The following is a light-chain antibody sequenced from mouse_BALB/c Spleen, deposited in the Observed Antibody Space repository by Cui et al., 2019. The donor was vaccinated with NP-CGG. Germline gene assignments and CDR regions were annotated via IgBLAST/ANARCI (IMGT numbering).Light chain of an antibody. CDR2: GTN. CDR1: TGAVTGSNY. J-gene: IGLJ1*01. V-gene: IGLV1*01. Sequence: QAVLSQVSALTTSPGETVTLTCRSNTGAVTGSNYANWVQEKPDHLFTGLIGGTNNRAPGVPARFSGSLIGDKAALTITGAQTEDEAIYFCALWYSNHWVFGGGTKLTVL. CDR3: ALWYSNHWV.